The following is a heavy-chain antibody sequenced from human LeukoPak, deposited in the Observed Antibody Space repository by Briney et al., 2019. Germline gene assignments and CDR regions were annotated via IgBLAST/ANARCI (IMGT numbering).Heavy chain of an antibody. D-gene: IGHD3-22*01. V-gene: IGHV4-61*02. J-gene: IGHJ4*02. CDR2: IYTSGST. CDR3: ASDYYDSSRNY. Sequence: TLSLTCTVSGGSISSGSYYWSWLRQPAGKGLEWIGRIYTSGSTNYNPSLKSRVTISVDTSKNQFSLKLSSVTAADTAVYYCASDYYDSSRNYWGQGTLVTVSS. CDR1: GGSISSGSYY.